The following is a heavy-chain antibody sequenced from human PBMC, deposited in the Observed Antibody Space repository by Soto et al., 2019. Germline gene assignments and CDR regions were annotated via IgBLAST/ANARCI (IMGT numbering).Heavy chain of an antibody. D-gene: IGHD3-3*01. CDR1: GGSISSGGYY. CDR2: IYYSGST. Sequence: QVQLQESGPGLVKPSQTLSLTCTVSGGSISSGGYYWSWIRQHPGKGLEWIGYIYYSGSTYYNPSLKSRVTISIDTSKNQFSLKLISVTAADTAVYYCARGEYYDFWSGYLRLNWFDPWGQGTLVTVSS. J-gene: IGHJ5*02. CDR3: ARGEYYDFWSGYLRLNWFDP. V-gene: IGHV4-31*03.